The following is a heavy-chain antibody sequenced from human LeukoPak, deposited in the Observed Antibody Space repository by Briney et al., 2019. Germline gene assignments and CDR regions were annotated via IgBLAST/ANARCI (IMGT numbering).Heavy chain of an antibody. D-gene: IGHD5-24*01. V-gene: IGHV4-59*01. CDR1: GGPISSYY. Sequence: SETLSLTCTVSGGPISSYYWSWIRQPPGKGLEWLGYIFYSGTNYNPSLKSRVTISVDTSKNQFSLKLSSVTAAGTAVYYCARRDGYNLAYYFDYWGQGTLVTVSS. CDR3: ARRDGYNLAYYFDY. CDR2: IFYSGT. J-gene: IGHJ4*02.